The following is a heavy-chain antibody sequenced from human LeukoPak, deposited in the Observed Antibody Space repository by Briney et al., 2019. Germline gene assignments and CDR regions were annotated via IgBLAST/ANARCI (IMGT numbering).Heavy chain of an antibody. D-gene: IGHD3-22*01. CDR2: IKQDESLK. CDR3: VRDASYYDSRGYYDAFDL. J-gene: IGHJ2*01. Sequence: GGSLRLSCVASGFTFSRYWMIWVRQAPGKGLEWVANIKQDESLKYYVDSVKGRFTISRDNAQNSLFLEMSSLRAEDTGVYYCVRDASYYDSRGYYDAFDLWGRGTLVTVSS. V-gene: IGHV3-7*01. CDR1: GFTFSRYW.